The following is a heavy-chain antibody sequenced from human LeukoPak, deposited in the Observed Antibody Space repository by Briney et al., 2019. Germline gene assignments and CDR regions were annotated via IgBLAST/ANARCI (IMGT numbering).Heavy chain of an antibody. CDR1: GFTFNTYA. Sequence: GGSLRLSCAASGFTFNTYAMSWVRQAPGKGLEWVSAISGSGGSTYYADSVKGRFTISGDNSKNTLYLQIHSLRAEDTAVYYCANGKGSSSSSIDWWGQGTLVTVSS. CDR3: ANGKGSSSSSIDW. D-gene: IGHD1-1*01. CDR2: ISGSGGST. V-gene: IGHV3-23*01. J-gene: IGHJ4*02.